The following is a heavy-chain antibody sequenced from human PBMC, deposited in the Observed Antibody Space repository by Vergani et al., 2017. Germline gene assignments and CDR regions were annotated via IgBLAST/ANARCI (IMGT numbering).Heavy chain of an antibody. CDR3: AKDIKDGYNPIDY. V-gene: IGHV3-48*03. Sequence: EVQLVESGGGLVQTGGSLRLSCAASGFTFSSYEMNWVCQAPGKGLEWVSYISSSGSTIYDADSVKGRFTISRDNAKNSLYLQMNSLRAEDTAVYYCAKDIKDGYNPIDYWGQGTLVTVSS. CDR1: GFTFSSYE. D-gene: IGHD5-24*01. CDR2: ISSSGSTI. J-gene: IGHJ4*02.